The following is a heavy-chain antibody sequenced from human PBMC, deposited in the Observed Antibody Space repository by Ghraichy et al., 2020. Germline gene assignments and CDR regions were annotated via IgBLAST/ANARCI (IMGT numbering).Heavy chain of an antibody. Sequence: ASVKVSCKASGYTFTNYEIHWVRQATGQGLEWMGWMSPSSGNTGYAQKFQGRVTMARNTSISTAYMELRSLSSEDTTVYYCACSGYTYGFDHWGQGTLVTVSS. CDR2: MSPSSGNT. V-gene: IGHV1-8*01. CDR3: ACSGYTYGFDH. CDR1: GYTFTNYE. D-gene: IGHD5-18*01. J-gene: IGHJ4*02.